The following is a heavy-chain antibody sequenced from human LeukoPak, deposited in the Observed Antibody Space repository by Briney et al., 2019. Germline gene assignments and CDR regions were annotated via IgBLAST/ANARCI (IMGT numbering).Heavy chain of an antibody. Sequence: PGGSLRLSCAASGFTFSSYGMHWVRQAPGKGVEGVAFIRYDGSNKYYADSVKGRFTISRDNSKNTLYLQMNSLRPEDTAVYYCAKIVDTSMVPFDYWGQGTLVTVSS. J-gene: IGHJ4*02. D-gene: IGHD5-18*01. V-gene: IGHV3-30*02. CDR2: IRYDGSNK. CDR1: GFTFSSYG. CDR3: AKIVDTSMVPFDY.